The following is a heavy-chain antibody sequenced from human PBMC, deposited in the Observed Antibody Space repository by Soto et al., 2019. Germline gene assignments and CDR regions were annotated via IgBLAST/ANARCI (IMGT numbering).Heavy chain of an antibody. CDR3: ARHDIVVVPAAMGPEDTAMVTNWFDP. Sequence: SETLSLTCTVSGGSISSYYWSWIRQPPGKGLEWIGYIYYSGSTNYNPSLKSRVTISVDTSKNQFSLKLSSVTAADTAVYYCARHDIVVVPAAMGPEDTAMVTNWFDPWGQGTLVTVSS. J-gene: IGHJ5*02. CDR1: GGSISSYY. D-gene: IGHD2-2*01. V-gene: IGHV4-59*08. CDR2: IYYSGST.